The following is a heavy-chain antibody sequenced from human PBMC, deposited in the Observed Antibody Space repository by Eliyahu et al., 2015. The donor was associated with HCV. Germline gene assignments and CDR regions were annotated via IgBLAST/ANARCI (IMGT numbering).Heavy chain of an antibody. J-gene: IGHJ5*02. Sequence: EVQLVESGGGLVKPGGSLRLSCAASGFTFSSYSMNWVRQAPGKGLEWVSSISSSSSYIYYADSVKGRFTISRDNAKNSLYLQMNSLRAEDTAVYYCARNIAAAGLFDPWGQGTLVTVSS. CDR1: GFTFSSYS. D-gene: IGHD6-13*01. V-gene: IGHV3-21*01. CDR2: ISSSSSYI. CDR3: ARNIAAAGLFDP.